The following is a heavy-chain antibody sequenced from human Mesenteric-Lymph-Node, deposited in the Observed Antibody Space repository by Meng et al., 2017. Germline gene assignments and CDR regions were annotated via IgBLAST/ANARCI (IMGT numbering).Heavy chain of an antibody. CDR1: GGSISSGDYY. Sequence: QVQLQESGPGLVKPSQTLSLTCTVSGGSISSGDYYWSWIRQPPGKGLEWIGYIYYSGSTYYNPSLKSRVIISGDTSKNQFSLKLSSVTAADTAVYYCARVGWRQWSFDLWGRGTLVTVSS. CDR3: ARVGWRQWSFDL. D-gene: IGHD5-18*01. J-gene: IGHJ2*01. CDR2: IYYSGST. V-gene: IGHV4-30-4*01.